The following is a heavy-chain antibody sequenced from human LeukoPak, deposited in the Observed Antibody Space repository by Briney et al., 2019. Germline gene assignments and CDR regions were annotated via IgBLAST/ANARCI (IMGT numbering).Heavy chain of an antibody. Sequence: SETLSLTCTVSGGSFRSSSYYWGWIRQTPGKGLEWIGEMYLSGTTHSNPSVKSRVTISIDKSKNQFFLNLSSVTAADTAVYYCAGLVGRYSSGLYYYYFDYWGQGTLVTVSS. CDR2: MYLSGTT. D-gene: IGHD3-22*01. V-gene: IGHV4-39*07. CDR3: AGLVGRYSSGLYYYYFDY. CDR1: GGSFRSSSYY. J-gene: IGHJ4*02.